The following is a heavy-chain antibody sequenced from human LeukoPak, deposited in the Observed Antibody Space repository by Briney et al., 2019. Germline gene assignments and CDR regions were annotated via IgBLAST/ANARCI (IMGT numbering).Heavy chain of an antibody. J-gene: IGHJ6*03. V-gene: IGHV1-69*06. Sequence: GGSLRLSCAASGFTFSSYAISWVRQAPGQGLEWMGGIIPIFGTANYAQKFQGRVTITADKSTSTAYMELSSLRSEDTAVYYCARGNWNYYYYYMDVWGKGTTVTVSS. CDR1: GFTFSSYA. D-gene: IGHD1-20*01. CDR2: IIPIFGTA. CDR3: ARGNWNYYYYYMDV.